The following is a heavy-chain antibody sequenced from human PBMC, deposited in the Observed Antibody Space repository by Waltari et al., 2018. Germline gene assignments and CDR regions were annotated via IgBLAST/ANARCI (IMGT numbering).Heavy chain of an antibody. J-gene: IGHJ4*02. V-gene: IGHV4-38-2*01. CDR1: GCSISSGYY. D-gene: IGHD6-13*01. Sequence: QVQLQESGPGLVMPSETLSLTCAVSGCSISSGYYWGWIRQPPGKGLEWIGSIHHSGSTYYNPSLKSRVTISVDTSKNQFSLKLSSVTAADTAVYYCARHLAAAGTVDYWGQGTLVTVSS. CDR2: IHHSGST. CDR3: ARHLAAAGTVDY.